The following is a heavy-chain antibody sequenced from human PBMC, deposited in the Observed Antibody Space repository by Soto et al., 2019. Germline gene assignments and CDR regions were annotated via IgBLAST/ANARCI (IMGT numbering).Heavy chain of an antibody. CDR1: GGSISSGGYY. V-gene: IGHV4-31*02. CDR2: IYYSANT. J-gene: IGHJ6*02. Sequence: QVQLQESGPGLVKPSQTLSLTCSVSGGSISSGGYYWSWIRQPPGKGLEWIGYIYYSANTHYNPSLKGRVSISADTSKNQFSLNLSSVTAADTAVYYCARSGGNSYYSGMDVWGQGNTVTVSS. CDR3: ARSGGNSYYSGMDV. D-gene: IGHD3-10*01.